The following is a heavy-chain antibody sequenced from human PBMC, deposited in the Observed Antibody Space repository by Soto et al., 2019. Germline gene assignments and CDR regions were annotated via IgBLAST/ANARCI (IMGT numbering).Heavy chain of an antibody. D-gene: IGHD6-6*01. J-gene: IGHJ3*02. Sequence: SETLSLTCTVSGGSISSYYWSWIRQPPGKGLEWIGYIYYSGSTNYNPSLKSRVTISVDTSKNQFSLKLSSVTAADTAVYYCARQMYSSSSVAFDIWGQGTMVTVSS. CDR1: GGSISSYY. V-gene: IGHV4-59*08. CDR2: IYYSGST. CDR3: ARQMYSSSSVAFDI.